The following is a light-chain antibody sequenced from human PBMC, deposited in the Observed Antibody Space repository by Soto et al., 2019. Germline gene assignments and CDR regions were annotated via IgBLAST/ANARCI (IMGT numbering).Light chain of an antibody. CDR2: DVN. CDR3: SSYTTSSSVI. Sequence: QSALTQPASVSGSPGQSIAISCNGTSSDIGTYDYVSWYQQHPGKAPKLMLFDVNHRPSGVSDRFFGSKSGNTASLTISGFQAEDEADYYCSSYTTSSSVIFGGGTELTVL. CDR1: SSDIGTYDY. J-gene: IGLJ2*01. V-gene: IGLV2-14*03.